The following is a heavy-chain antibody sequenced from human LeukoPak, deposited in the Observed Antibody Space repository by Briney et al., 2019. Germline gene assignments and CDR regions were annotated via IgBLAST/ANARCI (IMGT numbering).Heavy chain of an antibody. D-gene: IGHD2-15*01. CDR3: AREDCSGGSCYYGGPFDY. CDR2: IIPIFGTT. V-gene: IGHV1-69*05. CDR1: GGTFSSYA. Sequence: SVKVSCKATGGTFSSYAITWVRQAPGQGLEWMGRIIPIFGTTKYAQKFQGRVTITTDESTSTTYMDLSSLRSEDTAVYYCAREDCSGGSCYYGGPFDYWGQGTLVTVSS. J-gene: IGHJ4*02.